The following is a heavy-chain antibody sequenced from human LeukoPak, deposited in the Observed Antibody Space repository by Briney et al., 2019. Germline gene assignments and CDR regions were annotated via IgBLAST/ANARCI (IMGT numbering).Heavy chain of an antibody. CDR1: GFTFSSYA. D-gene: IGHD3-16*01. Sequence: PGGSLRLSCAASGFTFSSYAMHWVRQAPGKGLEWVAVISYDGSNKYYADSVKGRFTISRDNSKNTLYLQMNSLRAEDTAVYYCARDKGGGDYFDYWGQGTLVTVSS. V-gene: IGHV3-30-3*01. CDR2: ISYDGSNK. J-gene: IGHJ4*02. CDR3: ARDKGGGDYFDY.